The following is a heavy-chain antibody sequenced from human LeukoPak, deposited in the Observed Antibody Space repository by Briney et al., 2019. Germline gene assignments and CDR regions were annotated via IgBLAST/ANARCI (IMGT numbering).Heavy chain of an antibody. CDR1: GGSISSSSYY. CDR3: ARDPTGYYDSSGYYQGFDY. D-gene: IGHD3-22*01. V-gene: IGHV4-39*07. CDR2: IYYSGST. Sequence: KPSETLSLTCTVSGGSISSSSYYWGWIRQPPGKGLEWIGSIYYSGSTYYNPSLKSRVTISEDTSKNQFSLKLSSVTAADTAVYYCARDPTGYYDSSGYYQGFDYWGQGTLVTVSS. J-gene: IGHJ4*02.